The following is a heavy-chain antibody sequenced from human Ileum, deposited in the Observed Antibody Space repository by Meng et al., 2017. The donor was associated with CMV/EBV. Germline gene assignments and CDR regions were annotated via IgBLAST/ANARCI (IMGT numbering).Heavy chain of an antibody. CDR1: GDSFSSHRVA. Sequence: AIPGDSFSSHRVAWNLIRPSPSRGLEWLGRTSYRSKWYNEYAVSVKSRIPLNPDTSKNQFSLQLNSVTPEDTAVYYCVRATDGASDYWGQGTLVTVSS. D-gene: IGHD1-1*01. CDR2: TSYRSKWYN. CDR3: VRATDGASDY. J-gene: IGHJ4*02. V-gene: IGHV6-1*01.